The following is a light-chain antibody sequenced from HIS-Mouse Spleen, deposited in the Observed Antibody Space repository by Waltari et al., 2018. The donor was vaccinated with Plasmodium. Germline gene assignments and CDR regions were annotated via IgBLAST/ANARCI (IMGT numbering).Light chain of an antibody. CDR1: QSISSW. Sequence: DIEMTQSRSTQRASVGDRVTITCRASQSISSWLAWYQQKPGKAPKLLIYKASSLESGVPSRFSGSGSGTEFTLTISSLQPDDFATYYCQQYNSYPTFGQGTKVEIK. V-gene: IGKV1-5*03. CDR2: KAS. J-gene: IGKJ1*01. CDR3: QQYNSYPT.